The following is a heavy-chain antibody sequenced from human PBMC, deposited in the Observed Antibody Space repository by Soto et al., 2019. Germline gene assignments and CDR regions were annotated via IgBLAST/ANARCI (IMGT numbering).Heavy chain of an antibody. CDR2: IYWDNYK. Sequence: QITLKESGPKLVKPTQTLTLTCTFSGFSLSSSGVGVGWIRQPPGKALEWLALIYWDNYKQYSPSLKNRFTITKDTSKNQVVLTMTKMEPVDTGTYYCARVMGSGTVGVFDYWGQGTLVTVSS. J-gene: IGHJ4*02. CDR1: GFSLSSSGVG. CDR3: ARVMGSGTVGVFDY. V-gene: IGHV2-5*02. D-gene: IGHD6-13*01.